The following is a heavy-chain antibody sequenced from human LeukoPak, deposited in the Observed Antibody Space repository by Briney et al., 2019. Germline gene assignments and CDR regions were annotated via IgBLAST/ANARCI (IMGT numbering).Heavy chain of an antibody. D-gene: IGHD2-21*02. CDR2: IIPIFGTT. CDR1: GGTFSSYA. CDR3: AREEREYCGGDCNDAFDI. Sequence: SVKVSFKASGGTFSSYAISWVRQAPGQGLEWMGGIIPIFGTTNYAQKFQGRVTITADESTSTAYMELSSLRSEDTAVYYCAREEREYCGGDCNDAFDIWGQGTMVTVSS. V-gene: IGHV1-69*01. J-gene: IGHJ3*02.